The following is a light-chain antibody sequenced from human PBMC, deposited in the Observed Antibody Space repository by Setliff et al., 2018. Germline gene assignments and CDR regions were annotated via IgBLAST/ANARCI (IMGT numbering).Light chain of an antibody. Sequence: PGQKVTISCSGSTTNIGNNYVSWYRQLPRTDPEVLIYDNDKRPSGIPARFSGSKSGASATLGITGLQTGDEADYYCGTWDKNLSGYVFGSGTKVTV. J-gene: IGLJ1*01. V-gene: IGLV1-51*01. CDR1: TTNIGNNY. CDR3: GTWDKNLSGYV. CDR2: DND.